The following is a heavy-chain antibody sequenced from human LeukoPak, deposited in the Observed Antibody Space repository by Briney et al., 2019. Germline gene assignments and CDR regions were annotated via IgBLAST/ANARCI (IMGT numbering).Heavy chain of an antibody. Sequence: PGGSLRLSCAASGFTFRSYIMSWVRQAPGMGLEWVSGISASGDNAYYAASVKGRFTISRDNSKNTLYLQMNSLRAEDTAVYYCAKEDGYDSDIDYWGQGTLVTVSS. CDR3: AKEDGYDSDIDY. J-gene: IGHJ4*02. V-gene: IGHV3-23*01. CDR2: ISASGDNA. D-gene: IGHD5-24*01. CDR1: GFTFRSYI.